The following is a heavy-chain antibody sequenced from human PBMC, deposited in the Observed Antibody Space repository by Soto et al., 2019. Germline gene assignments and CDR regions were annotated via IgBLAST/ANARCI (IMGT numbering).Heavy chain of an antibody. J-gene: IGHJ4*02. CDR1: GFTFSGYW. V-gene: IGHV3-7*01. Sequence: GGSLRLSCAASGFTFSGYWMSWVRQAPGKGLEWVANIKQDGSEKYYVDSVKGRFTISRDNAKNSLYLQMNSLRAEDTAVYYCASGWYYDFWSGYYPGLNWGQGTLVTVSS. D-gene: IGHD3-3*01. CDR2: IKQDGSEK. CDR3: ASGWYYDFWSGYYPGLN.